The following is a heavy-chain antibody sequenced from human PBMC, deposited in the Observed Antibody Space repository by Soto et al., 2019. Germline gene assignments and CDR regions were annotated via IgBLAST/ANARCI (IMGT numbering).Heavy chain of an antibody. D-gene: IGHD3-3*01. CDR1: GYTFTSYA. Sequence: ASVKVSCKASGYTFTSYAMHWVRQAPGQRLEWMGWINAGNGNTKYSQKFQGRVTITRDTSASTAYMELSSLRSEDTAVYYCARAYYYDFWSGYYMGFDYWGQGTLVTVSS. J-gene: IGHJ4*02. V-gene: IGHV1-3*01. CDR2: INAGNGNT. CDR3: ARAYYYDFWSGYYMGFDY.